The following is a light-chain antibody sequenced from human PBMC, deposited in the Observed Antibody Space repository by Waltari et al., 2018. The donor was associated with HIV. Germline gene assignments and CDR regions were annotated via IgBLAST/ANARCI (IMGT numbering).Light chain of an antibody. J-gene: IGLJ2*01. CDR1: SGYTNYA. V-gene: IGLV4-69*01. CDR3: QTWGTGSVV. Sequence: QLVLTQSPSASAPLGASVKLTCTLSSGYTNYAIAWHQQQPAKGPRYLMKLNSDGSHSKGDWIPDRFSGSSSGAERYLTISSLQSEDEADYYCQTWGTGSVVFGGGTNLTVL. CDR2: LNSDGSH.